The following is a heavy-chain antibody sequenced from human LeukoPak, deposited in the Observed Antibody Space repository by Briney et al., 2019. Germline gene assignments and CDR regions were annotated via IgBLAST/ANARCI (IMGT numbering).Heavy chain of an antibody. V-gene: IGHV3-66*01. CDR2: IYSGGRT. CDR3: ARESSSGYYLSY. CDR1: GFTVSSNY. Sequence: GGSLRLSCAASGFTVSSNYMSWVRQAPGKGLEWVSVIYSGGRTYYADSVKGRFTISRDNSKNTVYLQMNSLRAEDTAVYYCARESSSGYYLSYWGQGTLVIVSS. J-gene: IGHJ4*02. D-gene: IGHD3-22*01.